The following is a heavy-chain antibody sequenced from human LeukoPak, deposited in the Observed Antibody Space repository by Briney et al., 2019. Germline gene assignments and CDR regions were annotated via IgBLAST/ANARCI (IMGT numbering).Heavy chain of an antibody. CDR2: INWNGGST. CDR1: GFTFDDYG. J-gene: IGHJ6*03. D-gene: IGHD3-3*01. CDR3: ARATIFGVVGYYYYMDV. Sequence: GGSLRLSCAASGFTFDDYGMSWVRQAPGKGLERVSGINWNGGSTGYADSVKGRFTISRDNAKNSLYLQMNSLRAEDTALYYCARATIFGVVGYYYYMDVWGKGTTVTVSS. V-gene: IGHV3-20*04.